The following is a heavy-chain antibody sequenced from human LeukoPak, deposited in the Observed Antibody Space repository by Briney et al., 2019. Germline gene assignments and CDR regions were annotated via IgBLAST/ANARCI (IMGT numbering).Heavy chain of an antibody. CDR2: IYYSGST. Sequence: PSETLSLTCTVSGGSISSSSYYWGWIRQPPGKGLEWIGSIYYSGSTYYNPSLKSRVTISVDTSKNQFSLKLNSVTAADTAVYYCAAEKMIVVVNWFDPWGQGTLVTASS. CDR3: AAEKMIVVVNWFDP. D-gene: IGHD3-22*01. J-gene: IGHJ5*02. V-gene: IGHV4-39*01. CDR1: GGSISSSSYY.